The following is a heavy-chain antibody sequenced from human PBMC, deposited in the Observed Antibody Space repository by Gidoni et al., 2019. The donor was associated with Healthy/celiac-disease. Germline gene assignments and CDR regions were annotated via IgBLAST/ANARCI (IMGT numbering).Heavy chain of an antibody. Sequence: QVHLVQSGAEVKKPGASVKVSCKASGYTLTGYYMHLVRQAPGQGLEWMGWINPNSGGTNYAHKFQGRVTMTRDTSISTAYMELSRLRSDDTAVYYWAGGALVVPAAIRAGGYYYGMDVWGQGSTVTVSS. CDR1: GYTLTGYY. J-gene: IGHJ6*02. D-gene: IGHD2-2*02. CDR3: AGGALVVPAAIRAGGYYYGMDV. V-gene: IGHV1-2*07. CDR2: INPNSGGT.